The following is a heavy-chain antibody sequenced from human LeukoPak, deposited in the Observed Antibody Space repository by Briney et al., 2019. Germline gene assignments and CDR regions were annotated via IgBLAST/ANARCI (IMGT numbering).Heavy chain of an antibody. J-gene: IGHJ4*02. D-gene: IGHD3-22*01. Sequence: SQTLSLTCTVSGGSISSGGYYWSWIRQHPGKGLEWIGYIYYSGSTYYNPSLKSRVTISVDTSKNQFPLKLSSVTAADTAVYYCARLYYDSSGYYDWGQGTLVTVSS. V-gene: IGHV4-31*03. CDR1: GGSISSGGYY. CDR2: IYYSGST. CDR3: ARLYYDSSGYYD.